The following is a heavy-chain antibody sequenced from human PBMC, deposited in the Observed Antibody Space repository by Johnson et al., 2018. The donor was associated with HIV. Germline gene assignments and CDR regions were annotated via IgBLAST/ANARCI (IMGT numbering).Heavy chain of an antibody. Sequence: MLLVESGGGLVKPGGSLKLSCAASGFTFSSYAMHWVRQAPGKGLEWVAVISYDGSNKYYADSVKGRFTISRDNSKNTLYLQMNSLRAEDTAVYYCARDNIVLMVGGAFDIWGQGTMVTVSS. J-gene: IGHJ3*02. CDR2: ISYDGSNK. CDR1: GFTFSSYA. CDR3: ARDNIVLMVGGAFDI. V-gene: IGHV3-30-3*01. D-gene: IGHD2-8*01.